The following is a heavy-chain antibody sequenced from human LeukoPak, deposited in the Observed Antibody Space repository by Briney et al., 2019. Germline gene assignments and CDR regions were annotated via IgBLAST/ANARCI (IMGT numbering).Heavy chain of an antibody. V-gene: IGHV3-23*01. CDR1: GFTFSSYA. Sequence: PGGSLRLSYAASGFTFSSYAMSWVRQAPGKGLEWVSAISGSGGSTYYADSVKGRFTISRDNSKNTLYLQMNSLRAEDTAVYYCARLGIPYYYYMDVWGKGTTVTVSS. CDR3: ARLGIPYYYYMDV. J-gene: IGHJ6*03. D-gene: IGHD7-27*01. CDR2: ISGSGGST.